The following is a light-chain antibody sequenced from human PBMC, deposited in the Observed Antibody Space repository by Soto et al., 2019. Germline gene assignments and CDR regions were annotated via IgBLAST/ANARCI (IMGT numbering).Light chain of an antibody. CDR2: GGS. CDR1: QSVSSNF. CDR3: QQYGSSPGT. V-gene: IGKV3-20*01. J-gene: IGKJ2*02. Sequence: EIVLTQSPGTLSLSPGERATLSCRASQSVSSNFLAWYQQKPGQAPKLLISGGSSRATGIPDRFSGSGSGTDFILAITKLEPEDFAVYSCQQYGSSPGTFGQGTKLEIK.